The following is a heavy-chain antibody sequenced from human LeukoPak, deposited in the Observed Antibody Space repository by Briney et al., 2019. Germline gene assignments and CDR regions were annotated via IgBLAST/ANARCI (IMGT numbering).Heavy chain of an antibody. CDR1: GYTFTGYY. D-gene: IGHD2-2*01. Sequence: ASVKVSCKASGYTFTGYYMHWVRQAPGQGLEWMGWINPNSGGTNYAQKFQGRVTMTRDTSISTAYMELSRLRSDDTAVYYCARETALGYCSSTSCSRHYYFDYWGQGTLVTVSS. CDR3: ARETALGYCSSTSCSRHYYFDY. J-gene: IGHJ4*02. CDR2: INPNSGGT. V-gene: IGHV1-2*02.